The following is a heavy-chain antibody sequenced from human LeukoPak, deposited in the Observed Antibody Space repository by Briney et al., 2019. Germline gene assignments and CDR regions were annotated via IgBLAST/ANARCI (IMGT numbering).Heavy chain of an antibody. D-gene: IGHD4-11*01. Sequence: NPSETLSLTCAVYGGSFSGYYWSWIRQPPGKGLEWIGEINHSGSTNYNPSLKSRVTISVDKSKNQFSLKLSSVTAADTAVYYCARELAVTLIMVGPFDYWGQGTLVTVSS. CDR3: ARELAVTLIMVGPFDY. V-gene: IGHV4-34*01. CDR2: INHSGST. J-gene: IGHJ4*02. CDR1: GGSFSGYY.